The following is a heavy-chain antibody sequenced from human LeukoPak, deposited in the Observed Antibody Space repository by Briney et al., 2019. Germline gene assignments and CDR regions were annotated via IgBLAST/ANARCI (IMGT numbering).Heavy chain of an antibody. Sequence: ASVTVSCKASGYTFTSYGIRWVRQAPGQGLEWMGWISAYNGNTNYAQKLQGRVTMTTDTSTSTAYMELRSLRSDDTAVYYCVLAANGDYWGQGTLVTVSS. J-gene: IGHJ4*02. V-gene: IGHV1-18*01. CDR3: VLAANGDY. CDR2: ISAYNGNT. CDR1: GYTFTSYG. D-gene: IGHD2-15*01.